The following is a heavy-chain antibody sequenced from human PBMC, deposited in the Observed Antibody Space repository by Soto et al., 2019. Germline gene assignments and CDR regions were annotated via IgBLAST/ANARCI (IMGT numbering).Heavy chain of an antibody. D-gene: IGHD5-18*01. CDR1: GFSLSTSGVG. V-gene: IGHV2-5*02. J-gene: IGHJ4*02. CDR2: IYWDDDK. CDR3: ARYGYSSGSLVDY. Sequence: QITLKESGPTLVKPTQTLTLTCTFSGFSLSTSGVGVGWIRQPPGKALEWLALIYWDDDKRYRPSLPSTLTITKDTSKNQVVLTRTNMDPADTATYYGARYGYSSGSLVDYWGQGTLVTVSS.